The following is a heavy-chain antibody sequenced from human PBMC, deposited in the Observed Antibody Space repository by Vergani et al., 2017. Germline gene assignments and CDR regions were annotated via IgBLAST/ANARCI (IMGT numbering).Heavy chain of an antibody. J-gene: IGHJ4*02. CDR1: GYPISSGYY. CDR3: ATGAGPFDI. CDR2: VSHSGST. Sequence: QVKLQESGPGLVKPSETLSLTCSVSGYPISSGYYWGWIRQSPGKALEWIGSVSHSGSTTYNPSLKSPASISVDTSKNQFSLKLTSVTAADTAVYYCATGAGPFDIWGQGTLVTVSS. D-gene: IGHD7-27*01. V-gene: IGHV4-38-2*01.